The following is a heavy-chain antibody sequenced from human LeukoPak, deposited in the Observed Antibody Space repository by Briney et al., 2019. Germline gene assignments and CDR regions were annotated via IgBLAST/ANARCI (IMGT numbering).Heavy chain of an antibody. J-gene: IGHJ6*03. Sequence: PSETLSLTCAVYGGSFSGYYWSWIRQPPGKGLEWIGEINHSGSTNYNPSLKSRVTISVDTSKNQFSLKLSSVTAADTAVYYCARHGLLWFNYYYMDVWGKGTTVTISS. V-gene: IGHV4-34*01. CDR3: ARHGLLWFNYYYMDV. CDR2: INHSGST. CDR1: GGSFSGYY. D-gene: IGHD3-10*01.